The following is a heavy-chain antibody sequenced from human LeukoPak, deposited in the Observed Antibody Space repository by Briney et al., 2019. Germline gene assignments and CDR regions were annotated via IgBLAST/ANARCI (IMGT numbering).Heavy chain of an antibody. CDR3: ARTRGYSSSSNNWFDP. CDR1: GGSFSGYY. J-gene: IGHJ5*02. V-gene: IGHV4-34*01. CDR2: INHSGST. D-gene: IGHD6-6*01. Sequence: PSETLSLTCAVYGGSFSGYYWSWIRQPPGKGLEWIGEINHSGSTNYNPSLKSRVTISVDTSKNQFSLKLSSVTAADTAVDYCARTRGYSSSSNNWFDPWGQGTLVTVSS.